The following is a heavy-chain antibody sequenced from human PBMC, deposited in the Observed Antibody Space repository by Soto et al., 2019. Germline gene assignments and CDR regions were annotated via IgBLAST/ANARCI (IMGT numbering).Heavy chain of an antibody. V-gene: IGHV4-30-2*01. CDR3: ARVLESGLHYFDY. D-gene: IGHD1-1*01. Sequence: SETLSLTCAVSGGSISSGGYSWSWIRQPPGKGLEWIGYIYHSGSTYYNPSLKSRVTISVDRSKNQFSLKLSSVTAADTAVYYCARVLESGLHYFDYWGQGTLVTVSS. CDR1: GGSISSGGYS. CDR2: IYHSGST. J-gene: IGHJ4*02.